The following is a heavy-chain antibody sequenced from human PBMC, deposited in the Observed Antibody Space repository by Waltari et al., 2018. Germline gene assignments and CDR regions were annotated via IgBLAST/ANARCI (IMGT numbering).Heavy chain of an antibody. J-gene: IGHJ4*02. Sequence: EVRLVQSGGGLVQLGGSLRLSGVASGLPFGGSWMSWVRQSPEKGLEFVANIDQDGSTTNYMGPVKGRFTISRDNAKNSVYLQMNSLRFDDTAVYFCARDPFHSSFDYWGQGALVTVSS. D-gene: IGHD3-16*01. CDR3: ARDPFHSSFDY. CDR1: GLPFGGSW. CDR2: IDQDGSTT. V-gene: IGHV3-7*01.